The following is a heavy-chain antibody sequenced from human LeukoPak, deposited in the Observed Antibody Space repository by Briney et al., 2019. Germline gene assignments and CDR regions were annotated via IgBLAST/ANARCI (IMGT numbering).Heavy chain of an antibody. V-gene: IGHV3-48*01. CDR2: IRGRSDTT. Sequence: GGSRRLSCAASGFTFSMFSMNWLRQAPGKGLEWIAFIRGRSDTTYYADSVQGRFTISRDNAEDSVYLQMNSLRVEDTAVYYCARTYDFGIGPPGDAFDNWGQGTLVTVSS. CDR3: ARTYDFGIGPPGDAFDN. CDR1: GFTFSMFS. J-gene: IGHJ3*02. D-gene: IGHD3-3*01.